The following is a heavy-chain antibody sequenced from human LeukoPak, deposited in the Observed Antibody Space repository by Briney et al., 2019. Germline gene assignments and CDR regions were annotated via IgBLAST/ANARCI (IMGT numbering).Heavy chain of an antibody. CDR2: INSDGSST. J-gene: IGHJ6*04. Sequence: GGSLRLSCAASRFTFSTYWMHWVRQAPGKGLVWVSRINSDGSSTGYADSVKGRFTISRDNAKNSLYLQMNSLRAEDTAVYYCAELGITMIGGVWGKGTTVTVSS. V-gene: IGHV3-74*01. CDR1: RFTFSTYW. CDR3: AELGITMIGGV. D-gene: IGHD3-10*02.